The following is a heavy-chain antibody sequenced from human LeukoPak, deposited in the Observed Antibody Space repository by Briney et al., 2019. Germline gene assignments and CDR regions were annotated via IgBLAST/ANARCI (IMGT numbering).Heavy chain of an antibody. Sequence: GASVKLPCKALGDTFSDYHVHWVRQAPGLGAQGLEWMGWVTPSSGWRRYSQRFRGRVAMTSDTSTNTVYMELTSLTSDDTAIYFCATIGVRGSYCDFAQWGQGTMVTVSS. V-gene: IGHV1-2*02. J-gene: IGHJ4*02. CDR2: VTPSSGWR. CDR1: GDTFSDYH. CDR3: ATIGVRGSYCDFAQ. D-gene: IGHD1-26*01.